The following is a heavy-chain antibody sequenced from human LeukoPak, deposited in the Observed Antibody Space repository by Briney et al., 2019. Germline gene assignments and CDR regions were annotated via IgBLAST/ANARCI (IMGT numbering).Heavy chain of an antibody. D-gene: IGHD1-26*01. V-gene: IGHV4-39*01. CDR2: IYYSGST. CDR1: GGSISSSSYY. J-gene: IGHJ5*02. CDR3: ARPSFSGRSPKFDP. Sequence: SETLSLTCTVSGGSISSSSYYWGWIRQPPGKGLEWIGSIYYSGSTYYNPSLKSRVTISVDTSKNQFSLKLSSVTAADTAVYYCARPSFSGRSPKFDPWGQGTLVTVSS.